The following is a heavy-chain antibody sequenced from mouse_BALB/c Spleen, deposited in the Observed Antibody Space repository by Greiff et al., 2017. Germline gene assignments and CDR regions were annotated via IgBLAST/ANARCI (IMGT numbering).Heavy chain of an antibody. CDR3: ARGLYGYPYYFDY. Sequence: EVKLMESGGGLVKPGGSLKLSCAASGFTFSDYYMYWVRQTPEKRLEWVATISDGGSYTYYPDSVKGRFTISRDNAKNNLYLQMSSLKSEDTAMYYCARGLYGYPYYFDYWGQGTTLTVSS. V-gene: IGHV5-4*02. CDR1: GFTFSDYY. CDR2: ISDGGSYT. D-gene: IGHD1-2*01. J-gene: IGHJ2*01.